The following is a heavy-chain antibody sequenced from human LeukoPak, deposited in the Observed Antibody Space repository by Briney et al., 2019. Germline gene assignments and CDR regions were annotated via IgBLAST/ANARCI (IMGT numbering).Heavy chain of an antibody. D-gene: IGHD6-13*01. J-gene: IGHJ4*02. V-gene: IGHV3-23*01. CDR2: ISGNSGNT. Sequence: GGSLRLSCAASGFTFSSYAMSWVRQAPGMGLEWVSAISGNSGNTHYADSVKGRFTISRDNSKNTLYLQMNSQRAEDTAIYYCAKPARVGAVDYWGQGTLVTVSS. CDR1: GFTFSSYA. CDR3: AKPARVGAVDY.